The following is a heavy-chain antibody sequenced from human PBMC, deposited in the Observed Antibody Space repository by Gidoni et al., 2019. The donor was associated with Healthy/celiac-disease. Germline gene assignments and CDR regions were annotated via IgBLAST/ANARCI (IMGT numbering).Heavy chain of an antibody. CDR1: GFTFDDYA. Sequence: EVQLVESGGGLVQPGRSLRLSCAASGFTFDDYAMHWVRQAPGKGLEWVSGISWNSGSIGYADSVKGRFTISRDNAKNSLYLQMNSLRAEDTALYYCAKDMAPYYDILTGYPGLGYYYGMDVWGQGTTVTVSS. D-gene: IGHD3-9*01. CDR2: ISWNSGSI. V-gene: IGHV3-9*01. J-gene: IGHJ6*02. CDR3: AKDMAPYYDILTGYPGLGYYYGMDV.